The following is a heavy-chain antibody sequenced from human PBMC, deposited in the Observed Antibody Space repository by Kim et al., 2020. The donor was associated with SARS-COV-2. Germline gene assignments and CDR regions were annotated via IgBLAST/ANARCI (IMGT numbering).Heavy chain of an antibody. CDR3: AKDMGSVVVVAALGIHYGMDV. CDR1: GFTFDDYA. V-gene: IGHV3-9*01. Sequence: GGSLRLSCAASGFTFDDYAMHWVRQAPGKGLEWVSGISWNSGSIGYADSVKGRFTISRDNAKNSLYLQMNRLRAEDTALYYCAKDMGSVVVVAALGIHYGMDVWGQGTTVTVSS. CDR2: ISWNSGSI. J-gene: IGHJ6*02. D-gene: IGHD2-15*01.